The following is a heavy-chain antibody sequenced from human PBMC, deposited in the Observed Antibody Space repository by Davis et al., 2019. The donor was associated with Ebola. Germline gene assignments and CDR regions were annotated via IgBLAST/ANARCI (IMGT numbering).Heavy chain of an antibody. D-gene: IGHD4-11*01. J-gene: IGHJ6*02. CDR3: ARDRLVTTVTEYYYYYGMDV. CDR1: GYTFTGYY. Sequence: ASVKVSCKASGYTFTGYYMHWVRQAPGQGLEWMGWINPNSGGTNYAQKFQGRVTMTRDTSISTAYMELSRLRSDDTAVYYCARDRLVTTVTEYYYYYGMDVWGQGTTVTVSS. CDR2: INPNSGGT. V-gene: IGHV1-2*02.